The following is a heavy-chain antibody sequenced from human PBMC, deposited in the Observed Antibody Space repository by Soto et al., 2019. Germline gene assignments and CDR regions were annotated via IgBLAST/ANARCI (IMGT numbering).Heavy chain of an antibody. D-gene: IGHD3-3*01. J-gene: IGHJ6*02. CDR3: ARGYDFCSGYYRPHGLDL. CDR1: DFSISTFW. V-gene: IGHV3-74*01. Sequence: EMQLVESGGGLGQPGGSLRLSCAASDFSISTFWMHWVRQGPGKGLVWVSRINGDETTTEYADFVKGRFTVSRDNAKNTVYLQMNSLRDEDTALYYCARGYDFCSGYYRPHGLDLWCQGTAVTVSS. CDR2: INGDETTT.